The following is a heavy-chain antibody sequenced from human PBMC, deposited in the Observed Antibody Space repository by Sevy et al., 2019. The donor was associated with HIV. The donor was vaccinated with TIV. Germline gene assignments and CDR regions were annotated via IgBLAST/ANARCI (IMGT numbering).Heavy chain of an antibody. CDR3: AKDRRGEDCSSTSCYAGPVHFDY. J-gene: IGHJ4*02. V-gene: IGHV3-30*02. CDR1: GFTFSSYG. CDR2: IRYDGSNK. D-gene: IGHD2-2*01. Sequence: GGSLRLSCAASGFTFSSYGMHWVRQAPGKGLEWVAFIRYDGSNKYYADSVKGRFTISRDNSKNTLYLQMNGLRAEDTAGYYCAKDRRGEDCSSTSCYAGPVHFDYWGQGTLVTVSS.